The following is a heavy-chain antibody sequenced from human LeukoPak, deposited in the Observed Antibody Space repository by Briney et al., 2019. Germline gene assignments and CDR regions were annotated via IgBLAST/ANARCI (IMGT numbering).Heavy chain of an antibody. V-gene: IGHV3-48*01. J-gene: IGHJ4*02. Sequence: TGGSLRLSCAASGFTFSDNSMNWVRQAPGKGLEWISYIRSSGSSTYYTDSVKGRFTISRDSAKNSLYLQVSSLRAEDTAVYYCARSRSGFYFDYWGQGALVTVSS. CDR3: ARSRSGFYFDY. D-gene: IGHD3-9*01. CDR2: IRSSGSST. CDR1: GFTFSDNS.